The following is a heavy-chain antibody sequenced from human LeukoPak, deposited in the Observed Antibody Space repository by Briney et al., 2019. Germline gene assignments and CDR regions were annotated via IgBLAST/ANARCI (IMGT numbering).Heavy chain of an antibody. J-gene: IGHJ4*02. CDR1: GYTFTSYG. CDR2: ISAYHGNT. V-gene: IGHV1-18*01. Sequence: ASAKVSCKASGYTFTSYGISWVRQAPGQGLEWMGWISAYHGNTNYAQKPQGRVTMTTDTSTSTAYMELRSLRSDDTAVYYCAREDPYDILTGYSFDYWGQGTLVTVSS. D-gene: IGHD3-9*01. CDR3: AREDPYDILTGYSFDY.